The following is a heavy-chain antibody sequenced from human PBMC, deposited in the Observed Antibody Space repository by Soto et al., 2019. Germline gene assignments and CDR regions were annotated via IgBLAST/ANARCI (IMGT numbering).Heavy chain of an antibody. V-gene: IGHV2-5*02. Sequence: QITLKESGPTLVKPTQTLTLTCTFSGFSLSTSGVGVGWIRQPPGKALEWLALIYWDDDKRYSPSLKSRLTIXKXTXXNQVVLTMTNMDPVDTATYYCAHSNSGWYGERFDYWGQGTLVTVSS. D-gene: IGHD6-19*01. CDR3: AHSNSGWYGERFDY. J-gene: IGHJ4*02. CDR2: IYWDDDK. CDR1: GFSLSTSGVG.